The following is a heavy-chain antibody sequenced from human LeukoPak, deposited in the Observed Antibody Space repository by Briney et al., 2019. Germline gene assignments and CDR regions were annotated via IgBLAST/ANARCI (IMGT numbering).Heavy chain of an antibody. CDR3: ASTGAYYYHSSGHYFVY. CDR2: ISSSGSTI. Sequence: GGSLRLSCAASGFTFSDYYMSWIRQAPGKGLEWVSYISSSGSTIYYADSVKGRFTISRGNAKNSLYLQMNSLRAEDTAVYYCASTGAYYYHSSGHYFVYWGQGTLVTVSS. V-gene: IGHV3-11*01. D-gene: IGHD3-22*01. CDR1: GFTFSDYY. J-gene: IGHJ4*02.